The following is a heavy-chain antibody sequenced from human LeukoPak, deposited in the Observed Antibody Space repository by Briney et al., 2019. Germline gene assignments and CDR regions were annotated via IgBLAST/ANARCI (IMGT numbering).Heavy chain of an antibody. V-gene: IGHV3-66*01. J-gene: IGHJ5*02. D-gene: IGHD3-9*01. CDR1: GFTVSSNY. CDR3: ASSLLYYDILTGYYPFFP. CDR2: IYSGGST. Sequence: GGSLRLSCAAPGFTVSSNYISWVRQAPGKGLEWVSVIYSGGSTYYADSVKGRFTISRDNSKNTLYLQMNSLRAEDTAVYYCASSLLYYDILTGYYPFFPWGQGTLVTVSS.